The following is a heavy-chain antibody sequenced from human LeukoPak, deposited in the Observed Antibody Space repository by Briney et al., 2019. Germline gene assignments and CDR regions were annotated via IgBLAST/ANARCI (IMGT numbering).Heavy chain of an antibody. CDR2: IYPGDSDT. Sequence: GESLQISCKASGYSFSIYWIGWVRQLPGKGLEWMGTIYPGDSDTRYSPSFQGQVTISADKSVNTAYLQWSSLKASDTAMYYCARHSSWSSVTTPFDYWGQGTLVTVSS. D-gene: IGHD4-17*01. J-gene: IGHJ4*02. CDR3: ARHSSWSSVTTPFDY. CDR1: GYSFSIYW. V-gene: IGHV5-51*01.